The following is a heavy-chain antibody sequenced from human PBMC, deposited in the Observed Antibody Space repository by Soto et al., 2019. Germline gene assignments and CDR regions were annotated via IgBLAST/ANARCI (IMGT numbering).Heavy chain of an antibody. J-gene: IGHJ6*02. Sequence: PGESLKISCKGSGYSFTSYWISWVRQMPGKGLEWMGRIDPSDSYTNYSPSFQGHVTISADKSISTAYLQWSSLKATDTAMYYCARQYSSSWPTFKKYYYYYYGMDVWGQGTTVTVSS. CDR3: ARQYSSSWPTFKKYYYYYYGMDV. CDR2: IDPSDSYT. D-gene: IGHD6-13*01. CDR1: GYSFTSYW. V-gene: IGHV5-10-1*01.